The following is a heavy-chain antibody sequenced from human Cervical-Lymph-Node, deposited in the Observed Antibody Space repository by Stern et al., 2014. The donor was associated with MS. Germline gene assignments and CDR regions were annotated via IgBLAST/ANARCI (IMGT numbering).Heavy chain of an antibody. CDR3: ARQRYFDY. CDR1: GYTFTSYW. V-gene: IGHV5-51*01. CDR2: IFPGGSDI. Sequence: VQLVQSGPEVKRPGESLKISCQASGYTFTSYWIGWVRQLPGKGLEWIAIIFPGGSDIRYSPSFPGQVTLSAEKYSSTAYLQWNNLKASDTAIYYCARQRYFDYWGQGTLVTVSS. J-gene: IGHJ4*02.